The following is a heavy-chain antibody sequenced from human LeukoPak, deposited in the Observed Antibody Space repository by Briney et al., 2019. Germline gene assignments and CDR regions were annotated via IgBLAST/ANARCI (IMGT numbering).Heavy chain of an antibody. V-gene: IGHV4-34*01. CDR3: ARGPPVGDYYDSSGYFY. CDR2: INHSGST. CDR1: GGSFSSYY. J-gene: IGHJ4*02. D-gene: IGHD3-22*01. Sequence: SETLSPTCAVYGGSFSSYYWSWIRQPPGKGLEWLGEINHSGSTNYNPSLKSRVTISVDTSKNQFSLKLSSVTAADTAVYYCARGPPVGDYYDSSGYFYWGQGTLVTVSS.